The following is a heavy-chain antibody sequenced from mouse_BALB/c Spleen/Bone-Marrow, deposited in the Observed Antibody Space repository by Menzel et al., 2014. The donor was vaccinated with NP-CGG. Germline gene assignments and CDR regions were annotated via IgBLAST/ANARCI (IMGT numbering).Heavy chain of an antibody. CDR2: ISDDGGNT. J-gene: IGHJ4*01. Sequence: EVHLVESGGGLVKPGGSLKLSCAASGFTFSDYYMFWVRQTPKKRLEWVATISDDGGNTYYRDSVKGRFTISRDNAKNKLNLQMSSRKSEDTATYHCARETGPRAMDYWGQGTSVTVSS. D-gene: IGHD4-1*01. V-gene: IGHV5-4*02. CDR1: GFTFSDYY. CDR3: ARETGPRAMDY.